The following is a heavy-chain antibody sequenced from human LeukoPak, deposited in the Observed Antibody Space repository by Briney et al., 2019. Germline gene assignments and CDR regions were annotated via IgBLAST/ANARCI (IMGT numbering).Heavy chain of an antibody. CDR2: IYTSGST. V-gene: IGHV4-61*02. CDR1: GGSISSGSYY. J-gene: IGHJ4*02. CDR3: ARDIPAAGTRDYFDY. Sequence: SQTLSLTCTVSGGSISSGSYYWSWIRQPAGKGLEWIGRIYTSGSTNYNPSLKSRVTISVDTSKNQFSLKLSSVTAADTAVYYCARDIPAAGTRDYFDYWGQGTLVTVSS. D-gene: IGHD6-13*01.